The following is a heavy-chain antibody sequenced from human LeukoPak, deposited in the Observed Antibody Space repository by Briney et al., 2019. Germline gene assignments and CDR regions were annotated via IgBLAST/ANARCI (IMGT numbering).Heavy chain of an antibody. V-gene: IGHV3-23*01. CDR3: ARDLKGPSAFLRRDAFDI. D-gene: IGHD3-16*01. CDR1: GFSFNNYA. CDR2: VSPAYGRT. J-gene: IGHJ3*02. Sequence: GGSLRLSCSASGFSFNNYAMSWIRQAPGKGLTWVSLVSPAYGRTYYADSVKGRFTISRDNAKNSLYLQMNSLRAEDTAVYYCARDLKGPSAFLRRDAFDIWGQGTMVTVSS.